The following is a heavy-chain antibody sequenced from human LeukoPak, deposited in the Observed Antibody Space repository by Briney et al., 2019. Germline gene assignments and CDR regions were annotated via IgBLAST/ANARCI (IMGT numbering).Heavy chain of an antibody. J-gene: IGHJ4*02. Sequence: SETLSLTCAVYGGSFSGYYWSWIRQPPGKGLEWIGEINHSGSTNYNPSLKSRVTISVDTSKNQFSLKLSSVTAADTAVYYCARYSLTGDGPGLDYWGQGTLVIVSS. CDR3: ARYSLTGDGPGLDY. D-gene: IGHD7-27*01. CDR1: GGSFSGYY. CDR2: INHSGST. V-gene: IGHV4-34*01.